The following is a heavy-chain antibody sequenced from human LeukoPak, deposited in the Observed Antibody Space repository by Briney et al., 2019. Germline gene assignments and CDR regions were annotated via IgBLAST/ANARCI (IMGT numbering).Heavy chain of an antibody. CDR1: GGSISNYY. J-gene: IGHJ4*02. CDR2: IYYSGST. D-gene: IGHD6-6*01. Sequence: PSETLSLTCTVSGGSISNYYWSWIRQPPGKGLEWIGYIYYSGSTNYNPSLKGRVTISVDTSKNQFSLKLSSVTAADTAVYYCARVDPDSSSTLEVFDYWGQGTLVTVSS. V-gene: IGHV4-59*01. CDR3: ARVDPDSSSTLEVFDY.